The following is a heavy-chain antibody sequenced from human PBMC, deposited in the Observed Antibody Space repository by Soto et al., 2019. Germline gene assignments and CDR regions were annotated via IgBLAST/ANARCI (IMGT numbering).Heavy chain of an antibody. CDR3: AKVPPRVGATATTDDY. CDR1: GFTFSSYA. J-gene: IGHJ4*02. V-gene: IGHV3-23*01. CDR2: ISGSGGGT. D-gene: IGHD1-26*01. Sequence: EVQLLESGGGLVQPGGSLRLSCAASGFTFSSYAMSWVRQAPGKGLEWVSAISGSGGGTYYADSVKGRFTISRDNSKNTLYLQMNSLRAEDTAVYYCAKVPPRVGATATTDDYWGQGTLVTVSS.